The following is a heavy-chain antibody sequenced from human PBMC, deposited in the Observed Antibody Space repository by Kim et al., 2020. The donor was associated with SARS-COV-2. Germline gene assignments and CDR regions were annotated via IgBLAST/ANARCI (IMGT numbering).Heavy chain of an antibody. Sequence: TTSAGSVKGRFTISRDNSRNTLYLQMNNLRADDTAVYYCGNYNSPGSHFDYWGQGTLVTVSS. CDR2: T. J-gene: IGHJ4*02. V-gene: IGHV3-23*01. CDR3: GNYNSPGSHFDY. D-gene: IGHD3-10*01.